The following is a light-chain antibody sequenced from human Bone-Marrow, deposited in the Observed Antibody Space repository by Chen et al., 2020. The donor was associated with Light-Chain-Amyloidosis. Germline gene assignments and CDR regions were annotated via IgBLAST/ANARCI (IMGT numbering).Light chain of an antibody. CDR1: NIGSTS. V-gene: IGLV3-21*02. CDR2: DDS. CDR3: QVWDRSSDRPV. Sequence: SYVLTQPSSVSVAPGQTATIACGGNNIGSTSVHGYQKTPGQAPLLVVYDDSDRPSGIPELLSGSNAGNTATLTISRVEAGDEADYYCQVWDRSSDRPVFGGGTKLTVL. J-gene: IGLJ3*02.